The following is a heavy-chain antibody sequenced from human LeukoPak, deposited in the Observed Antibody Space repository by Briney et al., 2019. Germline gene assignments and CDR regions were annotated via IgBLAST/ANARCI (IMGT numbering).Heavy chain of an antibody. CDR1: GFTFSSYA. Sequence: GGSLRLSCAASGFTFSSYAMHWVRQAPGKGLEWVAVIPYDGSNKYYEDSVKGRFTISRDNSKNTLYLQMNSLRAEDTAVYYCARDLSGSSYFDYWGQGTLVTVSS. CDR3: ARDLSGSSYFDY. V-gene: IGHV3-30-3*01. J-gene: IGHJ4*02. CDR2: IPYDGSNK. D-gene: IGHD1-26*01.